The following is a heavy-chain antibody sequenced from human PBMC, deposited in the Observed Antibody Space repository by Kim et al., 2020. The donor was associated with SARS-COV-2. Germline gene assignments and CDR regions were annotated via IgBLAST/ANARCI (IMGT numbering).Heavy chain of an antibody. Sequence: SETLSRTCTVSGGSISSYYWSWIRQPPGKGLEWIGYIYYSGSTNYNPSLKSRVTISVDTSKNQFSLKLSSVTAADTAVYYCARLRYYDILTGSGAAFDI. D-gene: IGHD3-9*01. V-gene: IGHV4-59*13. CDR1: GGSISSYY. J-gene: IGHJ3*02. CDR3: ARLRYYDILTGSGAAFDI. CDR2: IYYSGST.